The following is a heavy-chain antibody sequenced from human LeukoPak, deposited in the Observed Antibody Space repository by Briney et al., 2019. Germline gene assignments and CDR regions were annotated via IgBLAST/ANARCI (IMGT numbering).Heavy chain of an antibody. V-gene: IGHV3-33*06. CDR1: GFTFSSYG. D-gene: IGHD6-13*01. J-gene: IGHJ6*03. CDR2: IWYDGSNK. Sequence: GRSLRLSCAASGFTFSSYGMHWVRQAPGKGLEWVAVIWYDGSNKYYADSVKGRFTISRDNSKNTLYLQMNSLRAEDTAVYYRAKDSSSWYWYYYYMDVWGKGTTVTVSS. CDR3: AKDSSSWYWYYYYMDV.